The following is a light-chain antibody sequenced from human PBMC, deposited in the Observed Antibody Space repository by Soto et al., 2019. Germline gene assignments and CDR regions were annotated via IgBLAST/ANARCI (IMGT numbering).Light chain of an antibody. J-gene: IGLJ2*01. V-gene: IGLV1-40*01. CDR1: SSNIGAGYD. Sequence: QSVLTQPPSVSGAPGQRVTISCTGSSSNIGAGYDINWYQQLPGTAPKLLIYGNSNRPSGVPDRFSGSKSGTSASLAITGLQVEDEADYYCQSYDSSLSGVVFGGGTKLTVL. CDR2: GNS. CDR3: QSYDSSLSGVV.